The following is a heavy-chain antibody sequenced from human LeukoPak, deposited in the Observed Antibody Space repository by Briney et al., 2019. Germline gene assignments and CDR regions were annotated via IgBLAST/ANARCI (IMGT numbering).Heavy chain of an antibody. D-gene: IGHD3-16*01. CDR1: GFTFSSYA. J-gene: IGHJ4*02. CDR2: ISYDGSNK. Sequence: SGGSLRLSCAASGFTFSSYAMHWVRQAPGKGLEWVAVISYDGSNKYYADSVKGRFTISRDNSKNTLYLQMNSLRAEDTAVYYCARVISGGLGYFDYWGQGTLVTVSS. V-gene: IGHV3-30*04. CDR3: ARVISGGLGYFDY.